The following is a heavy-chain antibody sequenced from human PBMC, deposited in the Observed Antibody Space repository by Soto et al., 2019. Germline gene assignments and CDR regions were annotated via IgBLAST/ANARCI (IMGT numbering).Heavy chain of an antibody. J-gene: IGHJ4*02. Sequence: PSETLSLTCAVYGGSFSGYYWSWIRQPPGKGLEWIGEINHSGSTNYNPSLKSRVTISVDTSKNQFSLKLSSVTAADTAVYYCARWALYSSLFVQTFDHWGQRTLVTASS. CDR1: GGSFSGYY. D-gene: IGHD6-6*01. V-gene: IGHV4-34*01. CDR3: ARWALYSSLFVQTFDH. CDR2: INHSGST.